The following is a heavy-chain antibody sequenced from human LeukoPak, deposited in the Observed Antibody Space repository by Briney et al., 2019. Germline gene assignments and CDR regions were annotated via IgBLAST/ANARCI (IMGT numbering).Heavy chain of an antibody. J-gene: IGHJ6*02. V-gene: IGHV3-21*01. CDR1: GFTFSSYS. CDR2: ISSSSSYI. CDR3: ARAAAIFSYYYYGMDV. D-gene: IGHD2-2*02. Sequence: GGSLRLSCAASGFTFSSYSMNWVRQAPGKGLERVSSISSSSSYIYYADSVKGRFTISRDNAKNSLYLQMNSLRAEDTAVYYCARAAAIFSYYYYGMDVWGQGTTVTVSS.